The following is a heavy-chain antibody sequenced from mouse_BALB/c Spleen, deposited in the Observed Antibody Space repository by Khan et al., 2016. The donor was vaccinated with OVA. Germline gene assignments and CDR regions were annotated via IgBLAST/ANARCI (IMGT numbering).Heavy chain of an antibody. CDR3: ARGAGRS. CDR2: INPKNGGT. D-gene: IGHD3-3*01. CDR1: GYTFPEYT. V-gene: IGHV1-18*01. J-gene: IGHJ4*01. Sequence: IQLVQSGPELVKPGASVKISCKTSGYTFPEYTVHWVKQSLGKSLDWIGAINPKNGGTAYNQKFKGKATLTVDKSSSTAFMEFRSLTSEDSAVYYCARGAGRSWGQGTSVTVAS.